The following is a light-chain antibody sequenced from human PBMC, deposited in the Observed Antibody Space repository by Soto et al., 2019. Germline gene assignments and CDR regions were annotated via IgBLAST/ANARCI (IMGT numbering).Light chain of an antibody. V-gene: IGKV2-28*01. J-gene: IGKJ5*01. CDR3: MQALQSLT. CDR1: QSLLYNNTYNY. CDR2: FGS. Sequence: EIVMTQSPLTLPVTPGEPASISCRSSQSLLYNNTYNYLDWYVQKPGQSPQLLIYFGSNRAPGVPDRFSGSGSGTDFTLKINRVEAEDVGTYYCMQALQSLTVGEGTRLEMK.